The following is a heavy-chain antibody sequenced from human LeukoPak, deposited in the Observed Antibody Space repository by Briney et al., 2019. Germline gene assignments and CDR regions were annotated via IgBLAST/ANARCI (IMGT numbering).Heavy chain of an antibody. D-gene: IGHD4/OR15-4a*01. V-gene: IGHV4-59*08. CDR1: AASLSTYY. CDR2: IYYSGTT. J-gene: IGHJ3*02. CDR3: ARHLTYLDTFDI. Sequence: SETPSPTCTVSAASLSTYYWSWIRQPPGKGLEWIGYIYYSGTTNYNPSLKSRVTISVDTSKKQFSLKLSSVTAADTAVYYCARHLTYLDTFDIWGQGTMVTVSS.